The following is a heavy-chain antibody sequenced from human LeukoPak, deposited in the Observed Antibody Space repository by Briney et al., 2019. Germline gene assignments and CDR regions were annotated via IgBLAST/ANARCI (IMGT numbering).Heavy chain of an antibody. CDR2: IHPPDSDT. Sequence: GESLKISFKGSGXSFTSYCIGWVRQMPGKGLEWMGIIHPPDSDTRYSPSFQGQVTISADKSISTAYLQWNSLKASDTAMYYCARWGGYCSGGSCYPLYYFGSWGQGTLVTVSS. CDR1: GXSFTSYC. CDR3: ARWGGYCSGGSCYPLYYFGS. J-gene: IGHJ4*02. D-gene: IGHD2-15*01. V-gene: IGHV5-51*01.